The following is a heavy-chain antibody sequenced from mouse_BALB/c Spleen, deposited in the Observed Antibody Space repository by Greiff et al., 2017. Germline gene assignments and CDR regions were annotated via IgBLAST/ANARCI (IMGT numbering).Heavy chain of an antibody. D-gene: IGHD2-4*01. CDR3: ARGSLDYETSY. V-gene: IGHV5-6-5*01. J-gene: IGHJ3*01. Sequence: EVQVVESGGGLVKPGGSLKLSCAASGFTFSSYAMSWVRQTPEKRLEWVASISSGGSTYYPDSVKGRFTISRDNARNILYLQMSSQRSEDTAMYYCARGSLDYETSYWGQGTLVTVSA. CDR1: GFTFSSYA. CDR2: ISSGGST.